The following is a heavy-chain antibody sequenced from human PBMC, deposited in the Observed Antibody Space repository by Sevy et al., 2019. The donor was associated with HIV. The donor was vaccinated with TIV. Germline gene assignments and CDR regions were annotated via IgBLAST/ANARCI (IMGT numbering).Heavy chain of an antibody. J-gene: IGHJ4*02. CDR1: GFTLTKYW. V-gene: IGHV3-7*01. D-gene: IGHD7-27*01. CDR2: IKEDGSER. CDR3: AREFWGPEY. Sequence: GGSLRLSCAASGFTLTKYWMTWVRQAPGKGLEWVANIKEDGSERNYVESVKGRFTVSRDNAKNSVYLQMDSLRDEDTAVYYCAREFWGPEYWGQGYLVTVSS.